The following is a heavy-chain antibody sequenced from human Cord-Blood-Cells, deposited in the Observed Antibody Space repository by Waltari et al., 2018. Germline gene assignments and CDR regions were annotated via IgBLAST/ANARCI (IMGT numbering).Heavy chain of an antibody. J-gene: IGHJ3*02. CDR1: GDTFSSYD. V-gene: IGHV1-69*01. D-gene: IGHD6-6*01. CDR2: IIPIFGTA. CDR3: ATDSSSPI. Sequence: QVQLVPSGAEVLKPGPSVQVSCKAAGDTFSSYDPSWVRQAPGPGPEWMGGIIPIFGTANYAQKFQGRVTITADESTSTAYMELSSLRSEDTAVYYCATDSSSPIWGQGTMVTVSS.